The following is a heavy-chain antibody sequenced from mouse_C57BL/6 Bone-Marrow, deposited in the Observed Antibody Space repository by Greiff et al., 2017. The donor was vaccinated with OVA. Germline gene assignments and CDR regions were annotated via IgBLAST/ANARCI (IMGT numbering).Heavy chain of an antibody. J-gene: IGHJ4*01. CDR3: ARPDGSSYDAMDY. Sequence: EVQLVESGGGLVKPGGSLKLSCAASGFTFSDYGMHWVRQAPEKGLEWVAYISSGSSTIYYTDTVKGRFTISRDNANNTLVLKMTSLRSEDTAMYYCARPDGSSYDAMDYWGQGTSVTVSS. V-gene: IGHV5-17*01. CDR2: ISSGSSTI. CDR1: GFTFSDYG. D-gene: IGHD1-1*01.